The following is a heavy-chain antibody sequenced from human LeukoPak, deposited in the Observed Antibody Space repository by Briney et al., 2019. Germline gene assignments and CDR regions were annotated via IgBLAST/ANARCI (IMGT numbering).Heavy chain of an antibody. CDR1: GGTFSSYA. CDR3: AGVTTVISHNHYYGMDV. CDR2: IIPIFGTA. V-gene: IGHV1-69*13. J-gene: IGHJ6*02. Sequence: SVKVSCKASGGTFSSYAISWVRQAPGQGLEWMGGIIPIFGTANYAQKFQGRVAITADESTSTAYMELSSLRSEDTAVYYCAGVTTVISHNHYYGMDVWGQGTTVTVSS. D-gene: IGHD4-23*01.